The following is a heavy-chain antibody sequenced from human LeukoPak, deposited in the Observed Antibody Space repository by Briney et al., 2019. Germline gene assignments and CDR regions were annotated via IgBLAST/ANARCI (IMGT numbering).Heavy chain of an antibody. CDR3: ARAARGWYFDH. Sequence: SETLSLTCTVSGGSISSYYWSRIRQPPGTGLEWIGNIYYSGSTNYNPSLKSRVTISVDTSKNQFSLNLTSVTAADAAVYYCARAARGWYFDHWGQGTLVTVSS. CDR1: GGSISSYY. D-gene: IGHD3-10*01. CDR2: IYYSGST. J-gene: IGHJ4*02. V-gene: IGHV4-59*01.